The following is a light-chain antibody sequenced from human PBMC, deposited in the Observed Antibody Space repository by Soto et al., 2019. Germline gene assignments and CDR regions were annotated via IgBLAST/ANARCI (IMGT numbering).Light chain of an antibody. CDR3: SSYTGISTYV. J-gene: IGLJ1*01. CDR2: EVS. V-gene: IGLV2-18*02. CDR1: SSDVGSYNR. Sequence: QSALTQPPSVSESPGQSVTISCIGSSSDVGSYNRVSWYQQSPGTAPKLMIYEVSNRPSGVPDRFSGSKSGNTASLTISGLQAEDEAEYYCSSYTGISTYVFGTGTKLTVL.